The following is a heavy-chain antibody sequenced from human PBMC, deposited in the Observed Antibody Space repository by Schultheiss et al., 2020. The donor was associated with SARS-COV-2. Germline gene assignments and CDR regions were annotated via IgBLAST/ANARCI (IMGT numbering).Heavy chain of an antibody. CDR3: ARGRYSSSWYGTDY. V-gene: IGHV3-23*01. CDR1: GFTFSSYW. D-gene: IGHD6-13*01. Sequence: GGSLRLSCAASGFTFSSYWMSWVRQAPGKGLEWVSAISGSGGSTYYADSVKGRFTISRDNSKNTLYLQMNSLRAEDTAVYYCARGRYSSSWYGTDYWGQGTLVTVSS. CDR2: ISGSGGST. J-gene: IGHJ4*02.